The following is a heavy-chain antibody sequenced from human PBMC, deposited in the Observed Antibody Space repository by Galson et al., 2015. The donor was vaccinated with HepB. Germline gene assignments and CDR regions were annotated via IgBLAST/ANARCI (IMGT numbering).Heavy chain of an antibody. Sequence: SLRLSCAASGFTVSSNYMSWVRQAPGKGLEWVSVIYSGGSTYYADSVKGRFTISRDNSKNTLNLQMNSLRAEDTAVYYCARERVVVPAAIPYYYYYMDVWGKGTTVTVSS. J-gene: IGHJ6*03. CDR2: IYSGGST. V-gene: IGHV3-53*01. D-gene: IGHD2-2*01. CDR3: ARERVVVPAAIPYYYYYMDV. CDR1: GFTVSSNY.